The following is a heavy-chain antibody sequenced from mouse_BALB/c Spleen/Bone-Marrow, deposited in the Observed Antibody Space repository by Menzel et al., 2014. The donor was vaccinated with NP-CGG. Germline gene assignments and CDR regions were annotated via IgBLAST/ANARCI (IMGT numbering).Heavy chain of an antibody. D-gene: IGHD2-14*01. J-gene: IGHJ3*01. CDR1: GYTFTSYW. CDR3: ARGYFAY. Sequence: QVRLQQSGAELVKPGASVKLSCKASGYTFTSYWMHWVKQRPGQGLEWIGEINPSNGRTNYNEKFKSKATLTVDKSSSTAYMQLSSLTSEDSAVYYCARGYFAYWGQGTLVTVSA. CDR2: INPSNGRT. V-gene: IGHV1S81*02.